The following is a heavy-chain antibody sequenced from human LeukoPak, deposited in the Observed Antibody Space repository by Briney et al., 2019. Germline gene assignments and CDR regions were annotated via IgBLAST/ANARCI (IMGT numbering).Heavy chain of an antibody. J-gene: IGHJ4*02. Sequence: PGGSLRLSCAASGFTFSSYAMSWVRQAPGKGLEWVSAIVGSGGNMYYADSVKGRFTISRDNFKSTLYLQMNGLRAEDTAVYYCAKGLTWDSTSCSDWGQGTLVTVSS. V-gene: IGHV3-23*01. CDR3: AKGLTWDSTSCSD. CDR2: IVGSGGNM. D-gene: IGHD2-2*01. CDR1: GFTFSSYA.